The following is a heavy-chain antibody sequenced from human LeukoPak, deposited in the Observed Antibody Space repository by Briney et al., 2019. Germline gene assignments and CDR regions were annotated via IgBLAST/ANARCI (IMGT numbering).Heavy chain of an antibody. D-gene: IGHD3-10*01. CDR1: GGSTSSSNW. CDR3: ARDPPPQLLWFGESQGGFDP. V-gene: IGHV4-4*02. CDR2: IYHSGST. Sequence: SGTLSLTCAVSGGSTSSSNWWSWVRRPPGKGLEWIGEIYHSGSTNYNPSLKSRVTISVDKSKNQFSLKLSSVSAADTAVYYCARDPPPQLLWFGESQGGFDPWGQGTLVTVSS. J-gene: IGHJ5*02.